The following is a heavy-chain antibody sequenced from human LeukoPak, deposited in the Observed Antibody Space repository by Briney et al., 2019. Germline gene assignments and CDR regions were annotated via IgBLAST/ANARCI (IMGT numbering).Heavy chain of an antibody. CDR3: AKDMGSSGLLDY. CDR1: GFTLDDYT. Sequence: GGSLRLSCAASGFTLDDYTMHWVRQAPGKGLEWVSLISWDGGSTYYADSVKGRFTISRDNSKNSLYLQMNSLRTEDTALYYCAKDMGSSGLLDYWGQGTLVTVSS. CDR2: ISWDGGST. V-gene: IGHV3-43*01. J-gene: IGHJ4*02. D-gene: IGHD6-19*01.